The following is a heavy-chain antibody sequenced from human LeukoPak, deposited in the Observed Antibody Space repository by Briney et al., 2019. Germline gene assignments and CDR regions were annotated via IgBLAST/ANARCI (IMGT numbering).Heavy chain of an antibody. V-gene: IGHV3-11*01. CDR2: ISSGGSMT. Sequence: GGSLRLSCAASGFTFSDYYMSWIRQAPGKGLEWDSYISSGGSMTDYADSVKGRFTISRDNAKNSLYLQMNSLRAEDTAVYYCAREGYGVPFDFWGQGTPVTVSS. J-gene: IGHJ4*02. D-gene: IGHD2-8*01. CDR1: GFTFSDYY. CDR3: AREGYGVPFDF.